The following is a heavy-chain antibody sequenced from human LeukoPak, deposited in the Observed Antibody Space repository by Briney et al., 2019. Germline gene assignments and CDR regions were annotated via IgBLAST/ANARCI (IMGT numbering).Heavy chain of an antibody. CDR3: ARGASSGYYPFDP. V-gene: IGHV4-61*02. D-gene: IGHD3-22*01. J-gene: IGHJ5*02. CDR1: GGSISSSSYY. CDR2: IYTSGSS. Sequence: SETLSLTCTVSGGSISSSSYYWSWIRQPAGKGLEWIGRIYTSGSSNYNPSLTSRVTMSVDTSKNQFSLKLSSVTAADTAVYYCARGASSGYYPFDPWGQGTLVTVSS.